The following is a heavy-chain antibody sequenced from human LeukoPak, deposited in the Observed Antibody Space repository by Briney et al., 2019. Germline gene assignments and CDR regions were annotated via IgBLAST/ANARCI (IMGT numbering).Heavy chain of an antibody. CDR2: IYPSDSGT. CDR1: GYSFTNYW. D-gene: IGHD2-2*01. J-gene: IGHJ5*01. V-gene: IGHV5-51*01. CDR3: ARRFCTSATCYTSFDS. Sequence: GESLKISRQGSGYSFTNYWIAWVRQMPGKGLEWMGIIYPSDSGTRYSPSFQGQVTISADKSITTAYLQWSSLTASDTATYYCARRFCTSATCYTSFDSWGQGTLVTVSS.